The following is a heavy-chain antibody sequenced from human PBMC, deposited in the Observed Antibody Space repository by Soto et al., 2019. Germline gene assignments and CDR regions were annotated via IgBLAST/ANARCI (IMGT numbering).Heavy chain of an antibody. CDR1: GGAFGSHY. V-gene: IGHV4-59*11. Sequence: QVQLQESGPGLVKPSETLSLTCTISGGAFGSHYWSWIRQPPGKRLEWIGCIYDNVNTNFNPSLRSRVTISVDASNNQFYLKLSSVTAADTAVYYCARGGFLEWFAYYYMDVWGKGTTVTVSS. J-gene: IGHJ6*03. D-gene: IGHD3-3*01. CDR3: ARGGFLEWFAYYYMDV. CDR2: IYDNVNT.